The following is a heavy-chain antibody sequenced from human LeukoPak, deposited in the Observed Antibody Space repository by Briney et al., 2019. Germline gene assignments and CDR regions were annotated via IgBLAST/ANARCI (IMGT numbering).Heavy chain of an antibody. Sequence: GGSLRLSCAASGFTFSSYDMHWVRQATGKGLEWVSAIGTAGDTYYPGSVKGRFTISRENVKNSLYLQMNSLRAGDTAVYYCARGPRPYYYYGMDVWGQGTTVTVSS. CDR1: GFTFSSYD. J-gene: IGHJ6*02. V-gene: IGHV3-13*01. CDR2: IGTAGDT. CDR3: ARGPRPYYYYGMDV.